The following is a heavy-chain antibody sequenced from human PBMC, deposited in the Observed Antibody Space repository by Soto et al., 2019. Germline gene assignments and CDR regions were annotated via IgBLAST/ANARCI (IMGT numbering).Heavy chain of an antibody. CDR3: ARSTDIVVVPAAQFDY. V-gene: IGHV4-61*01. CDR1: GGSVSSGSYY. D-gene: IGHD2-2*01. J-gene: IGHJ4*02. Sequence: QVQLQESGPGLVKPSETLSLTCTVSGGSVSSGSYYWSWIRQPPGKGLEWIWYIYYSGSTNYNPSLKSRVTLSVDTSKNQFSLKLSSVTAADTAVYYCARSTDIVVVPAAQFDYLGQGTLVTVSS. CDR2: IYYSGST.